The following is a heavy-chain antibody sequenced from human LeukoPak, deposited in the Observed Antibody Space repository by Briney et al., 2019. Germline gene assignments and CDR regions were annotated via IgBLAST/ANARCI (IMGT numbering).Heavy chain of an antibody. V-gene: IGHV4-39*01. CDR3: AMRYSSSWYYFDY. CDR2: IYYSGST. CDR1: GGSISSSSYY. J-gene: IGHJ4*02. Sequence: SETLSLTCTVSGGSISSSSYYWGWIRQPPGKGLEWIGSIYYSGSTYYNPSLKSRVTISVDTSKNQFSLKLSSVTAADTAVYYCAMRYSSSWYYFDYWGQGTLVTVSS. D-gene: IGHD6-13*01.